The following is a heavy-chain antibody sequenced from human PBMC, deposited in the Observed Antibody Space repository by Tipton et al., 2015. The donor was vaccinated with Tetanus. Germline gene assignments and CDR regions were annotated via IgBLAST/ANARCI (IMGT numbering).Heavy chain of an antibody. Sequence: TLSLTCTVSGASISSSGYYWSWIRQPPGKGLEWLAYVSSSGSTNSDYFLKSRITISRDTSTNQYFLKLSSVTPADTAVYFCARANYDFSMKGPFDSWGQGLMVVVSA. D-gene: IGHD3-3*01. CDR3: ARANYDFSMKGPFDS. J-gene: IGHJ4*02. CDR2: VSSSGST. CDR1: GASISSSGYY. V-gene: IGHV4-61*08.